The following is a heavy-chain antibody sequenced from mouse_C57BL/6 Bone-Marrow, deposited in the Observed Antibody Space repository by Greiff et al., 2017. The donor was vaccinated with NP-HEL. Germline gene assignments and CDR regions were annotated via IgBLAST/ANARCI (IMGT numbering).Heavy chain of an antibody. CDR3: VRQGYYGSSSFAY. J-gene: IGHJ3*01. Sequence: DVKLVESGGGLVQPKGSLKLSCAASGFSFNTYAMNWVRQAPGKGLEWVARIRSKSNNYATYYADSVKDRFTISRDDSESMLYLQMNNLKTEDTAMYYCVRQGYYGSSSFAYWGQGTLVTVSA. CDR2: IRSKSNNYAT. CDR1: GFSFNTYA. D-gene: IGHD1-1*01. V-gene: IGHV10-1*01.